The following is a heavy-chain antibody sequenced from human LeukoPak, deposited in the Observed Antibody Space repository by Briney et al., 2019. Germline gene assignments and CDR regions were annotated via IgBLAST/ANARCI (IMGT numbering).Heavy chain of an antibody. J-gene: IGHJ4*02. D-gene: IGHD2-15*01. Sequence: SETLSLTCTVSGGSISSYYWSWIRQPPGKGPEWIGYIYYSGSTNYNPSLKCRVTISVDTSKNQFSLKLSSVTAADTAVYYCARTNIVVVVAATEAYFDYWGQGTLVTVSS. V-gene: IGHV4-59*08. CDR2: IYYSGST. CDR3: ARTNIVVVVAATEAYFDY. CDR1: GGSISSYY.